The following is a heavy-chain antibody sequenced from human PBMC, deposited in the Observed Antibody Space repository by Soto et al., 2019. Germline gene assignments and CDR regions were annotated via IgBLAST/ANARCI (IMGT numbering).Heavy chain of an antibody. CDR1: GGSRSSYD. CDR2: IYYSGST. D-gene: IGHD3-10*02. V-gene: IGHV4-59*01. CDR3: SGDNGDRFSYSARGSFD. J-gene: IGHJ5*02. Sequence: SKTLSLTCTVYGGSRSSYDWWWIGQRPGKGLEWIGYIYYSGSTNYNPSLKSRVTISVDTSKNQFSLKLSSVTAADTAVYYCSGDNGDRFSYSARGSFD.